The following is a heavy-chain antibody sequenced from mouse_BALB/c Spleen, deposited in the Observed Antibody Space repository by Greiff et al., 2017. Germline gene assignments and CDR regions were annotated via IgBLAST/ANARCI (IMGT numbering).Heavy chain of an antibody. Sequence: EVQRVESGGGLVKPGGSLKLSCAASGFTFSSYAMSWVRQSPEKRLEWVAEISSGGSYTYYPDTVTGRFTISRDNAKNTLYLEMSSLRSEDTAMYYCAREGITAWYFDVGGAGTTVTVSS. J-gene: IGHJ1*01. CDR2: ISSGGSYT. CDR3: AREGITAWYFDV. V-gene: IGHV5-9-4*01. CDR1: GFTFSSYA. D-gene: IGHD2-4*01.